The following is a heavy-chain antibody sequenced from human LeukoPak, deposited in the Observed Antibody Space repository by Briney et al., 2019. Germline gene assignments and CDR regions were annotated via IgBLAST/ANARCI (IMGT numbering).Heavy chain of an antibody. Sequence: PSETLSLTCTVSSDSVSNINYYWSWIRQAPGKGLEWIGYIYYSGSTNYNPSLKSRVTISVDTSKNQFSLKLSSVTAADTAVYYCARVDIEMATITFGYWGQGTLVTVSS. D-gene: IGHD5-24*01. CDR2: IYYSGST. CDR3: ARVDIEMATITFGY. V-gene: IGHV4-61*01. J-gene: IGHJ4*02. CDR1: SDSVSNINYY.